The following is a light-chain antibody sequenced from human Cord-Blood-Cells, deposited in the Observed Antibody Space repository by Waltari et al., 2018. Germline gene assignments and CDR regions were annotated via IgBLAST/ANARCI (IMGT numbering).Light chain of an antibody. Sequence: DIVMTQSPDSLAVSLGERATIHCKSRQGVLYSSNNKNDLTWYQQKPRQPPKLLIYWASTRESGVPDRFSGSGSGTDFTLTISSLQAEDVAVYYCQQYYSTLPITFGQGTRLEIK. J-gene: IGKJ5*01. CDR1: QGVLYSSNNKND. CDR2: WAS. CDR3: QQYYSTLPIT. V-gene: IGKV4-1*01.